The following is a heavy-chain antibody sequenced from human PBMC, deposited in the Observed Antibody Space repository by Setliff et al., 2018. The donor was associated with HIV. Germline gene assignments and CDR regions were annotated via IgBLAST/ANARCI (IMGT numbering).Heavy chain of an antibody. J-gene: IGHJ3*02. D-gene: IGHD1-26*01. CDR3: ARGQSRGYAYSGSYGAFDI. V-gene: IGHV1-69*05. CDR1: GGTFCSYA. CDR2: IIPMFGTR. Sequence: SVKVSCKASGGTFCSYAINWVRQAPGQGLEWMGGIIPMFGTRNYAQKFQGRVTITTDESTSTAYMELSSLRSEDTALYYCARGQSRGYAYSGSYGAFDIWGQGTMVTVSS.